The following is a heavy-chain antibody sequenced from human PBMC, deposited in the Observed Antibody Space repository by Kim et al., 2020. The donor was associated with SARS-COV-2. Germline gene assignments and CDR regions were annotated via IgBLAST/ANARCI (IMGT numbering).Heavy chain of an antibody. J-gene: IGHJ4*02. Sequence: SVKVSCKASGGTFSSYAISWVRQAPGQGLEWMGGIIPIFGTAKYAQKFQGRVTITADESTSTAYMELSSLRSEDTAVYYCAREFQGYYDSSGYPTLDYWGQGTLVTVSS. D-gene: IGHD3-22*01. V-gene: IGHV1-69*13. CDR2: IIPIFGTA. CDR3: AREFQGYYDSSGYPTLDY. CDR1: GGTFSSYA.